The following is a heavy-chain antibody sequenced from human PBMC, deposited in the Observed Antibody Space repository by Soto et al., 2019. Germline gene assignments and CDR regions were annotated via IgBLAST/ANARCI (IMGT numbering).Heavy chain of an antibody. V-gene: IGHV4-39*01. J-gene: IGHJ1*01. D-gene: IGHD2-2*01. CDR2: IYSGGKT. CDR3: ARYDRIHRQPYAPEGFHR. CDR1: GDSISSSHSH. Sequence: PSETLSLTCTVSGDSISSSHSHWGWTRQAPGKGLAYIGSIYSGGKTYYNPSLNSRVTISSHTSRNQFSLRLGPVTDADTGVYYCARYDRIHRQPYAPEGFHRWGHRTMASVXS.